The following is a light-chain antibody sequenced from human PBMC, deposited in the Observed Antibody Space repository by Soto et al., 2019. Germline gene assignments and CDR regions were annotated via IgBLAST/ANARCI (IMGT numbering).Light chain of an antibody. CDR2: DVS. CDR1: SSDVGAYNY. Sequence: QSALTQPASVSGSPGQSITISCTGTSSDVGAYNYVSWYQHHPGKAPKLMIYDVSNRPSGVSNRFSGSKSGNTASLTIPGLQAEDEGDYYCNSYRSSSTLVFGGGTKVTVL. J-gene: IGLJ2*01. V-gene: IGLV2-14*03. CDR3: NSYRSSSTLV.